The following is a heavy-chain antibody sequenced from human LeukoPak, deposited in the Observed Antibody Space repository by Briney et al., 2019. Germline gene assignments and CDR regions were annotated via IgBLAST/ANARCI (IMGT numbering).Heavy chain of an antibody. J-gene: IGHJ6*02. Sequence: ASVKVSCEASGYTFTNYYMHWVRQAPGQGLEWLGIINTRGGCTTYAQKLQSRITMTRDTYTSTFYMELSSLRSEDTAVYYCARDTNYYGMDVWGQGTTVTVSS. V-gene: IGHV1-46*04. CDR3: ARDTNYYGMDV. CDR2: INTRGGCT. CDR1: GYTFTNYY.